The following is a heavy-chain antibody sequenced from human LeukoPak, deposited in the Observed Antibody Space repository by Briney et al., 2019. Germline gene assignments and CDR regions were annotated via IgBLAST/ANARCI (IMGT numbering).Heavy chain of an antibody. CDR3: ARRYSSGWLNFDY. D-gene: IGHD6-19*01. CDR2: INHSGST. J-gene: IGHJ4*02. Sequence: QPSETLSLTCAVYGVSFSGYYWSWIRQPPGKGLEWIGEINHSGSTNYNPSLKSRVTISVDTSKNQFSLKLSSVTAADTAVYYCARRYSSGWLNFDYWGQGTLVTVSS. CDR1: GVSFSGYY. V-gene: IGHV4-34*01.